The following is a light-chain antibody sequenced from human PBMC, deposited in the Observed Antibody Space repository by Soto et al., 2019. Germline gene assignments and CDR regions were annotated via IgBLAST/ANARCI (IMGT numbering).Light chain of an antibody. CDR1: HSLNGR. Sequence: DIQMTQSPSTLSSSIGDRVTITCRASHSLNGRLAWYRQRPGHAPDLLIYDVSTLETGVPSRFSGTGSETGVNLTIRCLQPDDFETDYCQQENYYSTFGPGNTVDIK. V-gene: IGKV1-5*01. CDR3: QQENYYST. CDR2: DVS. J-gene: IGKJ1*01.